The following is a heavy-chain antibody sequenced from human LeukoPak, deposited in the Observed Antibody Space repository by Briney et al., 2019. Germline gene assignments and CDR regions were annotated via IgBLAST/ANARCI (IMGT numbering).Heavy chain of an antibody. J-gene: IGHJ4*02. CDR2: IYYSGST. CDR3: ARYESGYYHYFDY. CDR1: GGSISSSSYY. D-gene: IGHD3-22*01. Sequence: PSETLSLTCTVSGGSISSSSYYWGWIRQPPGKGLEWIGSIYYSGSTYYNPSLKSRVTISVDTSKNQFSLKLSSVTAADTAVYYCARYESGYYHYFDYWGQGTLVTVSS. V-gene: IGHV4-39*07.